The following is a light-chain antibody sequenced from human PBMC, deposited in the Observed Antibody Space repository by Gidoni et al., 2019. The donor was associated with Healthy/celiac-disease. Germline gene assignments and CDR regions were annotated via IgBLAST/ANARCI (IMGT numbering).Light chain of an antibody. Sequence: DNQMTQSPSSQSASVGDRVTITCQPSQDISNYLNWYQQKPGKAPKRLIYDASNLETVVPSRFSGSGSGTDFTFTIISLQPEDIATYYCQRYDNLPCTFXPXTKVDIK. J-gene: IGKJ3*01. CDR1: QDISNY. CDR2: DAS. V-gene: IGKV1-33*01. CDR3: QRYDNLPCT.